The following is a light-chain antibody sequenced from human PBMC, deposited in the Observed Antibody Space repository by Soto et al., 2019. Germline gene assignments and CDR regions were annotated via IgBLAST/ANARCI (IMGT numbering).Light chain of an antibody. CDR2: WAS. J-gene: IGKJ1*01. V-gene: IGKV4-1*01. Sequence: DIVMTQSPDSLAVSLGERATINCKSSQSVLYSSNNKNYLAGYQQKPGQPPKLLIYWASTRESGVPGRFSGSGSGTDFTLTISSLQAEDVAVYYGQQYYSTPWTFGQGTKVEIK. CDR3: QQYYSTPWT. CDR1: QSVLYSSNNKNY.